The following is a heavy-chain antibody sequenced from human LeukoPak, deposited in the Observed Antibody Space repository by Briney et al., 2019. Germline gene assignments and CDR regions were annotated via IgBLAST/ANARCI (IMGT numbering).Heavy chain of an antibody. D-gene: IGHD3-10*01. Sequence: PSETLSLTCTVSGGSISSYYWSWIRQPPGKGLEWIGYIYYSGSTNYNPSLKSRVTISVDTSKNQFSLKLSSVTAADTAVYYCARDPGDYGSRGWFDPWGQGTLVTVSS. J-gene: IGHJ5*02. V-gene: IGHV4-59*01. CDR2: IYYSGST. CDR3: ARDPGDYGSRGWFDP. CDR1: GGSISSYY.